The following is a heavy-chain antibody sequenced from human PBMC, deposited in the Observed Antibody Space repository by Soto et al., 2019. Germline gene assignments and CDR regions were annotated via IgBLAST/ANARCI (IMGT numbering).Heavy chain of an antibody. CDR1: GYTFTSYG. J-gene: IGHJ4*02. V-gene: IGHV1-18*01. Sequence: QVQLVQSGAEVKKPGASVKVSCKASGYTFTSYGISWVRQAPGQGLEWMGWINAYNGNTNYAQNLQSRFTXXTDTSTSTAYMELRSLRSDDTDVYYCARDWFGVDYWGQGTLVTVSS. D-gene: IGHD3-16*01. CDR2: INAYNGNT. CDR3: ARDWFGVDY.